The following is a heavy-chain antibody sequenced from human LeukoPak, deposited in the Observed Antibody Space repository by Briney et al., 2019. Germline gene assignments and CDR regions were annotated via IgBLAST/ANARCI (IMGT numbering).Heavy chain of an antibody. CDR1: NGSFSGHY. CDR3: ARRMAVGGKVDY. Sequence: SETLSLTCAIYNGSFSGHYWTWIRQPPGKGLEWIGEIDHSGSTNSNPSLESRVTISVDTSKNQFSLRLSSVTAADTAVYFCARRMAVGGKVDYWGQGTLVTVSS. CDR2: IDHSGST. J-gene: IGHJ4*02. D-gene: IGHD6-19*01. V-gene: IGHV4-34*01.